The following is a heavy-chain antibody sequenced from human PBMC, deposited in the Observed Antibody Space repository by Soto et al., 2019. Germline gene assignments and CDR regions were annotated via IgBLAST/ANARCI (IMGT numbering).Heavy chain of an antibody. CDR1: GFTFSGSA. J-gene: IGHJ4*02. V-gene: IGHV3-23*01. D-gene: IGHD6-13*01. CDR2: ISGSGGST. CDR3: AKDGAIFQYSSSWYYFDY. Sequence: GGSLRLSCAASGFTFSGSAMHWVRQASGKGLEWVSAISGSGGSTYYADSVKGRFTISRDNSKNTLYLQMNSLRAEDTAVYYCAKDGAIFQYSSSWYYFDYWGQGTLGTVSS.